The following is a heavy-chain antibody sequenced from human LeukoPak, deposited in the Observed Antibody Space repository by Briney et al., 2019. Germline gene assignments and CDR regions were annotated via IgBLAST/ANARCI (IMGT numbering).Heavy chain of an antibody. J-gene: IGHJ3*02. V-gene: IGHV4-59*01. D-gene: IGHD3-10*01. CDR3: AREGSGRPDAFDI. CDR1: GGSISSYY. Sequence: PSETLSLTCTVSGGSISSYYWSWIRQPPGKGLEWIGYIYYSGSTNYNPSLKSRVTISVDTSKNQFSLKLSSVTAADTAVYYCAREGSGRPDAFDIWGQGTMVTVSS. CDR2: IYYSGST.